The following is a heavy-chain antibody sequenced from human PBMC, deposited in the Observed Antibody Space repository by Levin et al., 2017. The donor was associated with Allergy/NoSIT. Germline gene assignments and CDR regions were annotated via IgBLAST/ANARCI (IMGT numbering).Heavy chain of an antibody. D-gene: IGHD6-13*01. CDR3: AKYRDEQLDPFDY. Sequence: GESLKISCAASGFTFSSYAMSWVRQAPGKGLEWVSAIRVNGITTYYTDSVKGRFTISRDNSKNTLYLQMNSLRVEDTAVYYCAKYRDEQLDPFDYWGQGTLVTVSS. J-gene: IGHJ4*02. V-gene: IGHV3-23*01. CDR2: IRVNGITT. CDR1: GFTFSSYA.